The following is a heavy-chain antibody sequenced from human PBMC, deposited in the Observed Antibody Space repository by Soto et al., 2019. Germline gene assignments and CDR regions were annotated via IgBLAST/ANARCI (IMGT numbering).Heavy chain of an antibody. Sequence: QVQLQESGPGLVKPSQTLSLTCTVSGGSISSGGYYWSWIRQHPGKGLEWIGYIYYSGSTYYNPSVQTRVTRAVDTSKNQFSLNPSSVTAADTAVYYCARSALSTVTTSDYWGQGTLVTVSS. CDR1: GGSISSGGYY. CDR3: ARSALSTVTTSDY. CDR2: IYYSGST. V-gene: IGHV4-31*03. J-gene: IGHJ4*02. D-gene: IGHD4-17*01.